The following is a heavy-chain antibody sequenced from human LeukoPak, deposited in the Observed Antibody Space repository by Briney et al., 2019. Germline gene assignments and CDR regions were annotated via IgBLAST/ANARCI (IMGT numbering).Heavy chain of an antibody. D-gene: IGHD2-2*01. J-gene: IGHJ4*02. CDR1: GYTFTGYY. CDR2: INPNSGGT. CDR3: ASRYCSSTSCYAHYFDY. Sequence: ASVKVSCKASGYTFTGYYMHWVRQAPGQGLEWMGWINPNSGGTNYAQKFQGRVTMTRDTSISTAYMELSRLRSDDTAVYYCASRYCSSTSCYAHYFDYWGQGTLVTVSS. V-gene: IGHV1-2*02.